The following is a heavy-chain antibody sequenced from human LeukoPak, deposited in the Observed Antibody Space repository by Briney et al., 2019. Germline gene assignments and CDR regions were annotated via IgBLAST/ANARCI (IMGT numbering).Heavy chain of an antibody. CDR3: ARTDFWSGYYDY. CDR2: IYYSGST. Sequence: SETLSLTCTVSGGSISSGDYYWSWIRQPPGKGLEWIGYIYYSGSTYYNPSLKSRVTISVDTSKNQFSLKLSSVTASDTAVYYCARTDFWSGYYDYWGQGTLVTVSS. D-gene: IGHD3-3*01. CDR1: GGSISSGDYY. J-gene: IGHJ4*02. V-gene: IGHV4-30-4*08.